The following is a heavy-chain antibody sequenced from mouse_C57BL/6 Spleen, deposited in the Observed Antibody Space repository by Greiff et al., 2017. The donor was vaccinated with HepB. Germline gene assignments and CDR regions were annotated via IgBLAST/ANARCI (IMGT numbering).Heavy chain of an antibody. V-gene: IGHV1-50*01. J-gene: IGHJ4*01. D-gene: IGHD2-5*01. Sequence: VQLQPGAELVKPGASVKLSCKASGYTFTSYWMQWVKQRPGQGLEWIGEIDPSDSYTNYNQKFKGKATLTVDTSSSTAYMQLSSLTSEDSAVYYCARKGSNYPYAMDYWGQGTSVTVSS. CDR3: ARKGSNYPYAMDY. CDR1: GYTFTSYW. CDR2: IDPSDSYT.